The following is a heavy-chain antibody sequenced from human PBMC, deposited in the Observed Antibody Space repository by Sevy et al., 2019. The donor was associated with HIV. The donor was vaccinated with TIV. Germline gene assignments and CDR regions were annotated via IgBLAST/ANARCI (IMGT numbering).Heavy chain of an antibody. CDR2: INPNRGDT. CDR1: GYTFTGYY. CDR3: ARGGYSSGKFYSHGVDV. D-gene: IGHD5-18*01. V-gene: IGHV1-2*04. J-gene: IGHJ6*02. Sequence: ASVKVSCKATGYTFTGYYLHWVRQAPGRGLEWMGWINPNRGDTHYSQKFQGWVTMTSDTSISTAYMELDRLTSDDTAVYYCARGGYSSGKFYSHGVDVWGLGTTVTVSS.